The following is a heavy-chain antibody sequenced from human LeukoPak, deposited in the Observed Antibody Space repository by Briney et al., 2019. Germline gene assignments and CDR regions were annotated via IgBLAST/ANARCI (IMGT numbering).Heavy chain of an antibody. V-gene: IGHV3-30*02. CDR1: GFTFSSYG. D-gene: IGHD3-16*01. J-gene: IGHJ6*04. Sequence: GGSLRLSCAASGFTFSSYGMHWVRQAPGNGLEWVAFIRYDGSNKYYADSVKGRFTISRDNSKNTLYLQMNSLRAEDTAVYYCAKVASSSIITMDVWGKGTTVTVSS. CDR3: AKVASSSIITMDV. CDR2: IRYDGSNK.